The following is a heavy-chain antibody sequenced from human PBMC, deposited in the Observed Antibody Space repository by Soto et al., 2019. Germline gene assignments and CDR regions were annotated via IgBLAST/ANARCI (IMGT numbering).Heavy chain of an antibody. CDR1: GGSFSGYY. CDR3: ARASDPNYYYCMDV. D-gene: IGHD6-6*01. J-gene: IGHJ6*03. Sequence: KASETLSLTCAVYGGSFSGYYWSWIRQPPGKGLEWIGEINHSGSTNYNPSLKSRVTISVDTSKNQFSLKLSSVTAADTAVYYCARASDPNYYYCMDVWGKGTTVTVSS. CDR2: INHSGST. V-gene: IGHV4-34*01.